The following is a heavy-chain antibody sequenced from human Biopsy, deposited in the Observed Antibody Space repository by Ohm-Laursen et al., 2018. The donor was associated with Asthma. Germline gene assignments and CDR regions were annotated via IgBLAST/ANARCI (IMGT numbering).Heavy chain of an antibody. V-gene: IGHV4-39*01. J-gene: IGHJ4*02. CDR3: VRHQYSSSWSTFDY. Sequence: GTLSLTCTVSGGSITSSSYYWGWIRQPPGKGMEWIGSMYHSGSPNYHQSLKSQATISVDTSKNQLSLKMSSVTAADTAVYFCVRHQYSSSWSTFDYWGQGALVTVSS. D-gene: IGHD3-22*01. CDR1: GGSITSSSYY. CDR2: MYHSGSP.